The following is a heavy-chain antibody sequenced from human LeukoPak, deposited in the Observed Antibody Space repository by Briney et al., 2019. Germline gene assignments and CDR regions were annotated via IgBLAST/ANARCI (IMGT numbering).Heavy chain of an antibody. J-gene: IGHJ6*03. D-gene: IGHD5-24*01. CDR3: ARSATLWLQLRYYYYMDV. CDR1: GYTFTGYY. CDR2: INPNSGGT. Sequence: ASVKVSCKASGYTFTGYYMHWVRQAPGQGLEWMGRINPNSGGTNYAQKFQGRVTMTRDTSISTAYMELSRLRSDDTAVYYCARSATLWLQLRYYYYMDVWGKGTTVTVSS. V-gene: IGHV1-2*02.